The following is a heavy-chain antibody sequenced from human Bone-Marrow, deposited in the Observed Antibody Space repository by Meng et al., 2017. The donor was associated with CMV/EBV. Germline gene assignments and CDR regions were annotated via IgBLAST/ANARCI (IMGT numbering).Heavy chain of an antibody. D-gene: IGHD6-13*01. Sequence: ASVKVSCKASGSTFTGYYMHWVRQAPGQGLEWMGWINPNSGGTNYAQKFQGRVTMTRDTSISTAYMELSRLRSDDTAVYYCARDGSSWPGAFAYWGQGTLVTGSS. CDR2: INPNSGGT. CDR3: ARDGSSWPGAFAY. CDR1: GSTFTGYY. V-gene: IGHV1-2*02. J-gene: IGHJ4*02.